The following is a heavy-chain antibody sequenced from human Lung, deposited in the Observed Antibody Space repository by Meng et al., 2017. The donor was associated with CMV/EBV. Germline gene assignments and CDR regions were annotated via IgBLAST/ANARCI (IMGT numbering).Heavy chain of an antibody. J-gene: IGHJ2*01. CDR1: GGSFSGYF. D-gene: IGHD3-10*01. Sequence: GSLRLSCAVYGGSFSGYFWSWIRQPPEQGLEWVGEINHGGTTTYKPSLKSRVIISLDTSKNQFSLRLNSVTAADTAGYYCSRRIYYGSDPDWSFDLWGRGTMVTVSS. V-gene: IGHV4-34*01. CDR3: SRRIYYGSDPDWSFDL. CDR2: INHGGTT.